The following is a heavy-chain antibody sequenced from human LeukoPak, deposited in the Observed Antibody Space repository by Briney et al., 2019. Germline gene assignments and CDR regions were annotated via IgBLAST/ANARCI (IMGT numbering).Heavy chain of an antibody. V-gene: IGHV4-39*07. CDR2: IDYSRTT. CDR3: AGLGVMVLVYQFEF. Sequence: PSETLSLTCTVSGDSVTNNKYFWGWIRQPPGKGLEHIGSIDYSRTTYYNPSLKSRVTISLDTSKNQFSLRLSSVTAADTAVYYCAGLGVMVLVYQFEFWGPGMLVTVSS. J-gene: IGHJ4*02. D-gene: IGHD2-8*01. CDR1: GDSVTNNKYF.